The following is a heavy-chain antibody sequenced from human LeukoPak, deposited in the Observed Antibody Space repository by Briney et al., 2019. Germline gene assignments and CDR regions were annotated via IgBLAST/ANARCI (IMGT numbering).Heavy chain of an antibody. J-gene: IGHJ4*02. D-gene: IGHD3-22*01. CDR1: GGSISSSSYY. CDR3: ARLADYYYDSTYYFDY. Sequence: SETLSLTCTVSGGSISSSSYYWGWIRQPPGKGLEWIGSIYYSGSTYYNPSLKSRVTISVDTSKNQFSLKLSSVTAADTAVYYCARLADYYYDSTYYFDYWGQGTLVTVSS. CDR2: IYYSGST. V-gene: IGHV4-39*01.